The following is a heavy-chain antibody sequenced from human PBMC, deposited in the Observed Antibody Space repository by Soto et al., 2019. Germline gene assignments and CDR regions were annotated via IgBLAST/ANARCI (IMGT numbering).Heavy chain of an antibody. D-gene: IGHD5-18*01. CDR2: IYYSGST. CDR1: GGSISSGGYY. J-gene: IGHJ4*02. V-gene: IGHV4-31*03. CDR3: ARGWHLDTAMVKSRRYFDY. Sequence: SETLSLTCTVSGGSISSGGYYWSWIRQHPGKGLEWIGYIYYSGSTYYNPSLKSRVTISVDTSKNQFSLKLSSVTAADTAVYYCARGWHLDTAMVKSRRYFDYWGQGTLVTVSS.